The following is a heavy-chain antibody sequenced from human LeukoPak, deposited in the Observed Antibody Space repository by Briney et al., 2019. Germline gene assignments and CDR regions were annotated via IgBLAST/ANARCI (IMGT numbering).Heavy chain of an antibody. CDR3: AGGGGSSDMRSFDY. CDR2: IYTSGST. D-gene: IGHD1-26*01. V-gene: IGHV4-4*09. J-gene: IGHJ4*02. CDR1: GGSISSYY. Sequence: SETLSLTCTVSGGSISSYYWSWIRQPPGKGLEWIGYIYTSGSTNYNPSLKSRVTISVDTSKNQFSLKLSSVTAADTAVYYCAGGGGSSDMRSFDYWGQGTLVTVSS.